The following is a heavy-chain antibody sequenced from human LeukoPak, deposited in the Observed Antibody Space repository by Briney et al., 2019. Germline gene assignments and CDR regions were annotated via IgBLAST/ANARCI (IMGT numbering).Heavy chain of an antibody. V-gene: IGHV4-4*07. CDR3: ARENSGSYRQFNY. J-gene: IGHJ4*02. Sequence: SETLSLTCTVSGGSISSYYWTWIRQPAGKGLEWIGRIYPSGSTNYNPSLKSRVTMSVDTSKNQFSLKLNSVTAADTAAYYCARENSGSYRQFNYWGQGTLVTVSS. D-gene: IGHD1-26*01. CDR1: GGSISSYY. CDR2: IYPSGST.